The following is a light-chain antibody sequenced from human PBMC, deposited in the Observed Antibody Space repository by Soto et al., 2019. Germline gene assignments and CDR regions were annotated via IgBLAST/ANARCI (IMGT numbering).Light chain of an antibody. J-gene: IGKJ3*01. CDR1: LSVSSD. Sequence: EIVMTQSPATLSLSPGERATLSCRASLSVSSDLAWYRQKPGQAPRLLIYRAFTRATGIPARFSGSGFGTDFTLTISSLQSEDVAVYYCQQYYTAQLTFGPGTKVDIK. V-gene: IGKV3-15*01. CDR2: RAF. CDR3: QQYYTAQLT.